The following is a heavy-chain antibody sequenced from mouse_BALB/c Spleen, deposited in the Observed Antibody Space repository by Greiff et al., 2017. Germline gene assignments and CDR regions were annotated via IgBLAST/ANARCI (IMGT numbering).Heavy chain of an antibody. V-gene: IGHV2-6-7*01. CDR2: IWGDGST. J-gene: IGHJ4*01. Sequence: QVQLQQSGPGLVAPSQSLSITCTVSGFSLTGYGVNWVRQPPGKGLEWLGMIWGDGSTDYNAAFISRLSISKDNSKSQVFFKMNSLQANDTAIYYCARYDGYAMDYWGQGTSVTVSS. CDR3: ARYDGYAMDY. CDR1: GFSLTGYG. D-gene: IGHD2-3*01.